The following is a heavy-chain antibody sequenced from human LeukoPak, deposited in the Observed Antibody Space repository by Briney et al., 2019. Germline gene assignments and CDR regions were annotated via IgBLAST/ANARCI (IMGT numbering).Heavy chain of an antibody. CDR2: IYYSGST. D-gene: IGHD3-22*01. CDR3: ARYYYDSSGYLDY. CDR1: GGSISSGDYY. Sequence: SETLSLTCTVSGGSISSGDYYWSWIRQPPGEGLEWIGYIYYSGSTYYKPSLKSRVTISVDTSKNQFSLKLSSVTAADTAVYYCARYYYDSSGYLDYWGQGTLVTVSS. J-gene: IGHJ4*02. V-gene: IGHV4-30-4*01.